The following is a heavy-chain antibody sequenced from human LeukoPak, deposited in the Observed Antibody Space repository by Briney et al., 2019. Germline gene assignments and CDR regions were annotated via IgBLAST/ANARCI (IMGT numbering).Heavy chain of an antibody. J-gene: IGHJ5*02. CDR2: IYYSGST. D-gene: IGHD5-12*01. CDR3: ARNGWGIRGYGGYERNWFDP. CDR1: GGSISSSSYY. V-gene: IGHV4-39*01. Sequence: SETLSLTCTVSGGSISSSSYYWGWIRQPPGKGLEWIGSIYYSGSTYYNPSLKSRVTISVDTSKNQFSLKLSSVTAADTAVYYCARNGWGIRGYGGYERNWFDPWGQGTLVTVSS.